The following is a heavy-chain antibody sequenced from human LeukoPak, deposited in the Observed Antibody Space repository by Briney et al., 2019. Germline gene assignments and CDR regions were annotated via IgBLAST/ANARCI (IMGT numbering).Heavy chain of an antibody. CDR3: ARERDYGDYVGFDP. V-gene: IGHV1-18*01. J-gene: IGHJ5*02. Sequence: ASVKVSCKASGGTFSSYAISWVRQAPGQGLEWMGWISAKNGNINYAQKLQGRVTMTTDTSTNTAYMELRSLRSDDTAVYYCARERDYGDYVGFDPWGQGTLVTVPS. CDR1: GGTFSSYA. CDR2: ISAKNGNI. D-gene: IGHD4-17*01.